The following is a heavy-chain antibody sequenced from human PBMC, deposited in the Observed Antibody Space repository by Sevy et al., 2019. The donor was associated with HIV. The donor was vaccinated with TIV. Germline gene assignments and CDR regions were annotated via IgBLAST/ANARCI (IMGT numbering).Heavy chain of an antibody. CDR3: ARDKNTFYYGMDV. J-gene: IGHJ6*02. V-gene: IGHV3-53*01. CDR2: LYRASKT. CDR1: GFPVSSSY. Sequence: GGSLRLSCAASGFPVSSSYMNWVRQAPGKGLEWVSVLYRASKTDYADSVKGRFTISRDNSKDTLYLQMNSLRAEDTAVYYCARDKNTFYYGMDVWGQGTTVTVSS. D-gene: IGHD2-2*02.